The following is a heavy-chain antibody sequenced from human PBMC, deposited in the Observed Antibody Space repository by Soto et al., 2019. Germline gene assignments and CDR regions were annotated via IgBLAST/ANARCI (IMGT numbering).Heavy chain of an antibody. CDR2: MNPNSGDT. Sequence: QAQLVQSGAEVKKPGASVKVSCKASGYTFTSSDINRVRQATGQGLEWMGWMNPNSGDTGYAQKFQGRVNLTRNTSISTAYMELSSLRSEDTAVYYCASGPPESAGVWGQGTLVTVSS. D-gene: IGHD3-10*01. V-gene: IGHV1-8*02. J-gene: IGHJ4*02. CDR3: ASGPPESAGV. CDR1: GYTFTSSD.